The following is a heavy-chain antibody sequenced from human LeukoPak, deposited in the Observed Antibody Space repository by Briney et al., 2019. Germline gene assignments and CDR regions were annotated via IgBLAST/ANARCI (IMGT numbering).Heavy chain of an antibody. CDR3: ARGRVSSSTWYSTYYYYFYMDV. CDR2: VDHTGST. J-gene: IGHJ6*03. CDR1: DDSITMYY. V-gene: IGHV4-59*01. Sequence: SETLSLTCSVSDDSITMYYWTWLRQPPGKGLEWIGYVDHTGSTNFNPSLNGRVSISRDTSKSLFSLRLRSVTAADTAVYFCARGRVSSSTWYSTYYYYFYMDVWGKGTTVTVSS. D-gene: IGHD4-11*01.